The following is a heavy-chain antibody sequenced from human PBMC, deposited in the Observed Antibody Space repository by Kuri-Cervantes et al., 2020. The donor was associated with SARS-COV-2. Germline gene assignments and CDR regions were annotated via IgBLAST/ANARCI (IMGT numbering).Heavy chain of an antibody. CDR2: ISAYTGNT. J-gene: IGHJ4*02. CDR3: ARDHCSGTTCYLDY. D-gene: IGHD2-2*01. V-gene: IGHV1-18*01. Sequence: ASVKVSCKESGGTFSSYTISWVRQAPGQGLEWMGWISAYTGNTNYAQKLQGRVTLTTDTSTSTAYMELRSLRSDDTAVYYCARDHCSGTTCYLDYWGQGTLVTVSS. CDR1: GGTFSSYT.